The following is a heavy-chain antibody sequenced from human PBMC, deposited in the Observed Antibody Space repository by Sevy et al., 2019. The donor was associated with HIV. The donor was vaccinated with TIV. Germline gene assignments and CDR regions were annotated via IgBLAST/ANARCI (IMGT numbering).Heavy chain of an antibody. CDR3: ARTQYMITFGGVIVIGAFDI. J-gene: IGHJ3*02. CDR2: IYHSGST. D-gene: IGHD3-16*02. CDR1: DGSISSGGYS. V-gene: IGHV4-30-2*01. Sequence: SETLSLTCAVSDGSISSGGYSWSWIRQPPGKGLEWIGYIYHSGSTYYNPSLKSRVTISVDRSKNQFSLKLSSVTAADTAVYYCARTQYMITFGGVIVIGAFDIWGQGTMVTVSS.